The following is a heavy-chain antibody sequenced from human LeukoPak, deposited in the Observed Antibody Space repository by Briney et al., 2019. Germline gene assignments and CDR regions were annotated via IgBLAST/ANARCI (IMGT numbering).Heavy chain of an antibody. D-gene: IGHD3-10*01. Sequence: SETLSLTCTVSGGSISSYYWGWIRQPPGKGLEWIGYIYYSGSTNYNPSLKSRVTISVDTSKNQFSLKLSSVTAADTAVYYCARYYGSGSHLFDYWGQGTLVTVSS. CDR3: ARYYGSGSHLFDY. CDR1: GGSISSYY. J-gene: IGHJ4*02. V-gene: IGHV4-59*01. CDR2: IYYSGST.